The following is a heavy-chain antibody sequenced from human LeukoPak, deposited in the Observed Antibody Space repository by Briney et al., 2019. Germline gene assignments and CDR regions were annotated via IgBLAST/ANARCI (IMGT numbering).Heavy chain of an antibody. CDR1: GGSISSYY. D-gene: IGHD6-13*01. CDR2: IYYSGSN. V-gene: IGHV4-59*01. CDR3: ARVRKVGSWYFDY. J-gene: IGHJ4*02. Sequence: SETLSLTCTVSGGSISSYYWSWIRQPPGKGLEWIGYIYYSGSNNYNPSLKSRVTISVDTSKNQFSLKLSSVTAADTAVYYCARVRKVGSWYFDYWGQGTLVTVSS.